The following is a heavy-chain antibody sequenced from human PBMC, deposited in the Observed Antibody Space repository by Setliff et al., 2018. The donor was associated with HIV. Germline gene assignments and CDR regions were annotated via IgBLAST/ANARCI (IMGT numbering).Heavy chain of an antibody. Sequence: LSETLSLTCVISGGSMGSHYWSWIRQSPGKGLEWIGNIHYTGISDINPSLKSRLTISIDTSKTQFSLKLSSVTAADTAVYYCARRGTEWLDFDYWGQGTLVTVSS. CDR3: ARRGTEWLDFDY. CDR1: GGSMGSHY. V-gene: IGHV4-59*11. D-gene: IGHD3-3*01. CDR2: IHYTGIS. J-gene: IGHJ4*02.